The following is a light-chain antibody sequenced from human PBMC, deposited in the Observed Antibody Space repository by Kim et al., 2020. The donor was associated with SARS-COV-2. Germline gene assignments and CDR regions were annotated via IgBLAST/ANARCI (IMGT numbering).Light chain of an antibody. CDR2: SNN. Sequence: QRVTISCSGSSSNIGSNYVYWYQQLPGTAPKLLIYSNNQRPSGVPDRFSGSKSGTSASLAISGLRSEDEADYYCAAWDDSLSGLWVFGGGTKLTVL. V-gene: IGLV1-47*02. CDR3: AAWDDSLSGLWV. CDR1: SSNIGSNY. J-gene: IGLJ3*02.